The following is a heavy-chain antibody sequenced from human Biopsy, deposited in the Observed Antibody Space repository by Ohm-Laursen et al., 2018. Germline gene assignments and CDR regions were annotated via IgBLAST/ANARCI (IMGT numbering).Heavy chain of an antibody. CDR1: GRSIRNYF. V-gene: IGHV4-59*01. J-gene: IGHJ4*02. CDR2: FRFEDRT. CDR3: VLRGGSYVNFDY. Sequence: GTLSLTCAVSGRSIRNYFWTWIREPSGKGLEWIGYFRFEDRTSYNSSLKSRVTISADTSKNQFSLRLSSVTAADTAVYYCVLRGGSYVNFDYWGQGTLVTVSS. D-gene: IGHD1-26*01.